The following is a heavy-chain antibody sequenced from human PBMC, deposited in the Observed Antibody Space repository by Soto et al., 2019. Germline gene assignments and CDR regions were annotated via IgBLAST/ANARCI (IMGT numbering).Heavy chain of an antibody. Sequence: QVHLQASGPGLVKPSETLSLTCTVSVGSLSSYSWSWIRQSPGGGLEWIGNVDDSGTYNPNPSLNCRVTLSARTSRNQVSFNLTSVTAADTAVYFCAGDRGGEGGAFDLWGRGTLITVAS. J-gene: IGHJ2*01. D-gene: IGHD3-10*01. CDR3: AGDRGGEGGAFDL. CDR2: VDDSGTY. CDR1: VGSLSSYS. V-gene: IGHV4-59*01.